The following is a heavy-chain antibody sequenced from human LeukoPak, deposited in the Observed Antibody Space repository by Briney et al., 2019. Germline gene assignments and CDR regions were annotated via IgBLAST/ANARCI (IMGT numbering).Heavy chain of an antibody. CDR3: ARHNEYYYGSGRSNWFDP. J-gene: IGHJ5*02. D-gene: IGHD3-10*01. CDR2: IYPGDSDT. CDR1: GYSFTSYW. V-gene: IGHV5-51*01. Sequence: LGESLKISCKGSGYSFTSYWIGWVRQMPGKGLEWMGIIYPGDSDTRYSPSFQGQVTISADKSISTAYLQWSSLKASDTAMYCCARHNEYYYGSGRSNWFDPWGQGTLVTVSS.